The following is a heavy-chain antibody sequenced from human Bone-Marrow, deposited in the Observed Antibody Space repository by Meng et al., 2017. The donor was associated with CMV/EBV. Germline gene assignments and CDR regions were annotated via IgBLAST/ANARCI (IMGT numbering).Heavy chain of an antibody. Sequence: SETLSLTCAVYGGSFSSYYWSWIRQPPGRGLEWIGYVYYSGSTFYNPSLTSRVTISVDTSKNQFPLKLYSVTAADTAVYYCARERHYYDSSGYYCDSWGRGTLVPVSS. CDR1: GGSFSSYY. J-gene: IGHJ4*02. V-gene: IGHV4-59*12. CDR2: VYYSGST. CDR3: ARERHYYDSSGYYCDS. D-gene: IGHD3-22*01.